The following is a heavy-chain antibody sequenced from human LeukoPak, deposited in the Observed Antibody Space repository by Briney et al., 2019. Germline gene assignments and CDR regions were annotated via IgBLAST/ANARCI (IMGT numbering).Heavy chain of an antibody. CDR1: GFTFSSYG. CDR2: ISYDGSNK. D-gene: IGHD6-13*01. J-gene: IGHJ4*02. CDR3: AKDVLIAAAGTFGFDY. Sequence: SGRSLRLSCAASGFTFSSYGMHWVRQAPGKGLEWVAFISYDGSNKYYADSVKGRFTISRDNSKNTLYLQMNSLRAEATAVYYCAKDVLIAAAGTFGFDYWGQGTLVTVSS. V-gene: IGHV3-30*18.